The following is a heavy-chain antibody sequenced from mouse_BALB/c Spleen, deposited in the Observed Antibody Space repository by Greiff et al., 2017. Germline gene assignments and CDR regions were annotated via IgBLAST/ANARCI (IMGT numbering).Heavy chain of an antibody. D-gene: IGHD3-2*01. CDR1: GDSITSGY. V-gene: IGHV3-8*02. J-gene: IGHJ2*01. CDR2: ISYSGST. CDR3: ATDSSGYHYFDY. Sequence: EVKLMESGPSLVKPSQTLSLTCSVTGDSITSGYWNWIRKFPGNKLEYMGYISYSGSTYYNPSLKSRISITRDTSKNQYYLQLNSVTTEDTATYYCATDSSGYHYFDYWGQGTTLTVSS.